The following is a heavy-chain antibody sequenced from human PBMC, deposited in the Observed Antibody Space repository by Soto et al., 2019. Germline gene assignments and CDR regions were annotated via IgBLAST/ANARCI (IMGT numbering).Heavy chain of an antibody. CDR1: GYTFTSYG. D-gene: IGHD1-26*01. J-gene: IGHJ5*02. CDR3: AREDSGSYYPWFDP. V-gene: IGHV1-18*04. CDR2: ISAYNGNT. Sequence: GASVKVSCKASGYTFTSYGISWVRQAPGQGLEWMGWISAYNGNTNYAQKLQGRVTMTTDTSTSTAYMELRSLRSDDTAVYYCAREDSGSYYPWFDPWGQGTLVTVSS.